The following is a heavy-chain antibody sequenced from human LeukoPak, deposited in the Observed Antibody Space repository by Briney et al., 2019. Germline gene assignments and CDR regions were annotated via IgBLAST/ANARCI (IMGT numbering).Heavy chain of an antibody. D-gene: IGHD2-15*01. CDR3: ARDRSYCSGGSCFDY. Sequence: SVTVSFKASGGTFSSYAISWVRQAPGQGLEWTGGIIPIFGTANYAQKFQGRVTITADESTSTAYMELSSLRSEDTAVYYCARDRSYCSGGSCFDYWGQGTLVTVSS. V-gene: IGHV1-69*13. J-gene: IGHJ4*02. CDR1: GGTFSSYA. CDR2: IIPIFGTA.